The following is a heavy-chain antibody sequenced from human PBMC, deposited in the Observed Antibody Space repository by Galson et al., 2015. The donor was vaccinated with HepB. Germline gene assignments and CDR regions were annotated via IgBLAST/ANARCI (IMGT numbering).Heavy chain of an antibody. CDR2: ISSSVTTI. CDR1: GFTFPNYE. D-gene: IGHD2-15*01. CDR3: ARGGFCSGGTCYSLNAFDI. J-gene: IGHJ3*02. Sequence: SLRLSCAASGFTFPNYEMNWVRQAPGKGLEWISFISSSVTTIYYADSVKGRFTISRDNDKYSLYLQMNSLRADDTAVYYCARGGFCSGGTCYSLNAFDIWGQGTMVTVSS. V-gene: IGHV3-48*03.